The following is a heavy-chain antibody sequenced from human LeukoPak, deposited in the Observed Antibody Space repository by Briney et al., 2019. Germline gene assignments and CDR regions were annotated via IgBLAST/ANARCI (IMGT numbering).Heavy chain of an antibody. Sequence: SVKVSCKASGGTFSSYAISWVRQAPGQGLEWMGRIIPILGIANYAQKFQGRVTITADKSTSTAYTELSSLRSEDTAVYDCARTYSSGWYGDYYYGMDVWGQGATVTVSS. CDR2: IIPILGIA. CDR1: GGTFSSYA. D-gene: IGHD6-19*01. J-gene: IGHJ6*02. V-gene: IGHV1-69*04. CDR3: ARTYSSGWYGDYYYGMDV.